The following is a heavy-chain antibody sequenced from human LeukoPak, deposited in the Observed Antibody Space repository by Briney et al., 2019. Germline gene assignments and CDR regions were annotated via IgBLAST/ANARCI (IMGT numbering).Heavy chain of an antibody. Sequence: PGGSVRLSCVASGFTFRSYVMSWVRQAPGKGLEWVSSISNSGGGTNYADPVKGRFTISRDNSKNTLYVQMISLRAEDTAVYYCAKNLESYGDSATDYWGQGTLVTVSS. CDR1: GFTFRSYV. J-gene: IGHJ4*02. CDR2: ISNSGGGT. D-gene: IGHD4-17*01. CDR3: AKNLESYGDSATDY. V-gene: IGHV3-23*01.